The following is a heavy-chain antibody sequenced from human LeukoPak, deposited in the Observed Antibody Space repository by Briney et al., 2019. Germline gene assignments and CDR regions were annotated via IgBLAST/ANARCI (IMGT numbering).Heavy chain of an antibody. J-gene: IGHJ4*02. V-gene: IGHV1-69*02. CDR2: IIPILGIA. CDR3: ARGVRFADY. D-gene: IGHD3-3*01. CDR1: GGTFSSYT. Sequence: SVKVSCKASGGTFSSYTISWVRQAPGQGLEWMGRIIPILGIANYAQKFQGRATITADKSTSTAYTELSSLRSEDTAVYYCARGVRFADYWGQGTLVTVSS.